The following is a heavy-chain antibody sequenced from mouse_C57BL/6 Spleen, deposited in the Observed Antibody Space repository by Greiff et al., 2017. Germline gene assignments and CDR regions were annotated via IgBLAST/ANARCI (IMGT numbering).Heavy chain of an antibody. Sequence: VQLQQSGPELVKPGASVKISCKASGYAFSSSWMNWVKQRPGKGPEWIGRIYPGDGDTNYNGKFEGKATLTTDKSSSTAYMQLSSLTSEDSAVYFCARDLLSPMDYWGQGTSVTVSS. V-gene: IGHV1-82*01. CDR1: GYAFSSSW. CDR3: ARDLLSPMDY. CDR2: IYPGDGDT. J-gene: IGHJ4*01. D-gene: IGHD2-10*01.